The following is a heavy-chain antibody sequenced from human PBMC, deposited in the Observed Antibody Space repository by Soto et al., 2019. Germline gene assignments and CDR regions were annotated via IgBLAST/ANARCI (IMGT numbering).Heavy chain of an antibody. V-gene: IGHV3-30-3*01. CDR3: ARDFRKFRYFDV. CDR2: ISYDAGNI. CDR1: GFTFFTQG. Sequence: QVQLVESGGGVVQPGRSLRLSCVASGFTFFTQGMHWVRQAPGTGLEWVAVISYDAGNIYYADSVKGRFTISRDNSKDTLYLEMNSLRPEDTSVYYCARDFRKFRYFDVWGRGTLVTVSS. J-gene: IGHJ2*01.